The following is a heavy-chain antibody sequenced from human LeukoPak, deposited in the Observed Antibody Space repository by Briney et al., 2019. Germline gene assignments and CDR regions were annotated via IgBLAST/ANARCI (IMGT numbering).Heavy chain of an antibody. D-gene: IGHD5-18*01. CDR1: GGSFSAYY. Sequence: SETLSLTCAVYGGSFSAYYWSWIRQPPGKGLEWIGEINHSGSTNYNPSLKSRVTISVNTSKNQFSLKLSSVTAADTAVYYCARHNSFLYSFSNFFDYWGQGTLVTVSS. V-gene: IGHV4-34*01. CDR2: INHSGST. J-gene: IGHJ4*02. CDR3: ARHNSFLYSFSNFFDY.